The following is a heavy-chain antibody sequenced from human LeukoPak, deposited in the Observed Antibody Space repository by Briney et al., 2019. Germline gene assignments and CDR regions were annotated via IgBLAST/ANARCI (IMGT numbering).Heavy chain of an antibody. CDR3: ARDGSGRELLSRRYYYYMDV. Sequence: AGGALRLSCAASGFTFSSYSMNWVRQAPGQGLEWVSSISSSSSYIYYADSVKGRFTISRDNAKNSLYLQMNSLRAEDTAVYYCARDGSGRELLSRRYYYYMDVWGKGTTVTISS. J-gene: IGHJ6*03. CDR1: GFTFSSYS. D-gene: IGHD1-26*01. CDR2: ISSSSSYI. V-gene: IGHV3-21*01.